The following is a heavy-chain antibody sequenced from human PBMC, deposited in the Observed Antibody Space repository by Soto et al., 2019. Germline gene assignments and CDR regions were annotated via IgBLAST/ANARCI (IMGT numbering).Heavy chain of an antibody. J-gene: IGHJ4*02. CDR3: AGDRSNSPDYFDY. CDR1: CGSISSVDYY. D-gene: IGHD6-6*01. V-gene: IGHV4-30-4*08. CDR2: IYYSGRT. Sequence: PSETLSLTCIVSCGSISSVDYYWSWIRQPPGKGLEWVGHIYYSGRTYYNPSLKSRLTISVDTSKNRFSPKLSAVRAAATAVYFCAGDRSNSPDYFDYWGQGTLVTVSS.